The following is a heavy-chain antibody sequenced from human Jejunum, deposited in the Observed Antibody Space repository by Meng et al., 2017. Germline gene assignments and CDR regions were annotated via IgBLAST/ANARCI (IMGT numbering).Heavy chain of an antibody. CDR2: IFYSGTT. Sequence: QLQLQESGPGLVKPSETLSFTCAVSGGSISTAGYYWGWIRQSPGKGLEWIGSIFYSGTTYYNPSLKSRVTISIDTSKNQFSLKMNSVTAADTAVYYCARDTAGFGPWGQGTLVTVSS. CDR3: ARDTAGFGP. CDR1: GGSISTAGYY. J-gene: IGHJ5*02. V-gene: IGHV4-39*07. D-gene: IGHD6-13*01.